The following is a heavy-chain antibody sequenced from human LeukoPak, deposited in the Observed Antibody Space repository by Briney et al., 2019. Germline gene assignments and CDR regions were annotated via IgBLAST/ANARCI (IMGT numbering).Heavy chain of an antibody. D-gene: IGHD6-19*01. J-gene: IGHJ4*02. CDR1: GYTFRNSW. Sequence: GGSLTLACAASGYTFRNSWMTWVRQAPGKGLEWVANIRPDGGQEQYADSLEGRITISRGNVRNSLFLQLNSLRTEDTAVYFCATGSDWAFDHWGQGTLVTVSS. CDR3: ATGSDWAFDH. V-gene: IGHV3-7*01. CDR2: IRPDGGQE.